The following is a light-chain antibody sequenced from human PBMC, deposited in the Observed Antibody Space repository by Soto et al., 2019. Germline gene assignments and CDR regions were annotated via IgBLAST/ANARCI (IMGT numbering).Light chain of an antibody. CDR3: QRYGHSQLT. V-gene: IGKV3-20*01. Sequence: EIVLTQSPGTLSLSPGERATLSCRASQSVSSSYLAWYQQKPGQAPRLLIYGASSRATGIPDRFSGSGSGTDFTLTISRSQFTDFAVYYSQRYGHSQLTFGGGTNVEIK. J-gene: IGKJ4*01. CDR2: GAS. CDR1: QSVSSSY.